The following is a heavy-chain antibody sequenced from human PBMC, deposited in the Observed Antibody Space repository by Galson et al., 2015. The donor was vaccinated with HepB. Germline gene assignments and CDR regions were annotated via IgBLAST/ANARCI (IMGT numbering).Heavy chain of an antibody. D-gene: IGHD1-26*01. V-gene: IGHV3-74*01. CDR2: INSDGSST. J-gene: IGHJ4*02. Sequence: SLRLSCAASGFTFSSYWMHWVRQAPGKGLVWVSRINSDGSSTSYADSVKGRFTISRDNAKNTLYLQMNSLRAEDTAVYYCARVIGFDSGSPVYWGQGTLVTVSS. CDR1: GFTFSSYW. CDR3: ARVIGFDSGSPVY.